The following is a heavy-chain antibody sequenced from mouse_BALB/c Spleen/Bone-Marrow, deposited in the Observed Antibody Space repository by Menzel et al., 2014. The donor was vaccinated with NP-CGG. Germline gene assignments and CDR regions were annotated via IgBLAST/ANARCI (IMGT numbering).Heavy chain of an antibody. CDR2: IYPGSGST. D-gene: IGHD1-1*01. V-gene: IGHV1S22*01. CDR1: GYTFTSYW. J-gene: IGHJ4*01. Sequence: LQQPGSDLVRPGASVKLSCKASGYTFTSYWMHWVKQRPGQGLEWIGNIYPGSGSTNYDEKFKNKATLTVDTSSSTAYMQLSSLKAEDSGVYYCTRSTITTVVAETVDYWGPGTSGAVSS. CDR3: TRSTITTVVAETVDY.